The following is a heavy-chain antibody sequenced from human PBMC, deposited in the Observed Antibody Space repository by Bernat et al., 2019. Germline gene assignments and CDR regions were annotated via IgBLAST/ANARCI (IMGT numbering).Heavy chain of an antibody. V-gene: IGHV1-3*01. D-gene: IGHD4-11*01. Sequence: QVQLVQSGAEVKKPGASVKVSCKASGYTFTNYAMHWVRQAPGQRLEWMGWINAGNGNTKYSQKFQDRVTITRDTSASTAYMDLSSLRSEDTAVYFCVKGLGRVTGGPYPYYGMDVWGQGTAVTVSS. J-gene: IGHJ6*02. CDR1: GYTFTNYA. CDR3: VKGLGRVTGGPYPYYGMDV. CDR2: INAGNGNT.